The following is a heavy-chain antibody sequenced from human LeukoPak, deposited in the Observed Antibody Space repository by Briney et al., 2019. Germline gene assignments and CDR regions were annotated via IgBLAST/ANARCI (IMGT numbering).Heavy chain of an antibody. CDR2: MYYSGST. CDR3: ARPYYYDSRIDP. Sequence: SETLSLTCTVSGGSISSGDYYWSWIRQPPGKGLEWIAYMYYSGSTYYNPSLKSRVTMSADTSKNQLSLKLSSVTAADTAVYYCARPYYYDSRIDPWGQGILDTVSS. J-gene: IGHJ5*02. D-gene: IGHD3-22*01. CDR1: GGSISSGDYY. V-gene: IGHV4-30-4*01.